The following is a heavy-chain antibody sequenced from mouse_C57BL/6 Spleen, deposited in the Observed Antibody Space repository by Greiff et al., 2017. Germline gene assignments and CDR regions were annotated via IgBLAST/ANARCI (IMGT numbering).Heavy chain of an antibody. CDR2: IWSGGST. D-gene: IGHD2-4*01. Sequence: VKLVESGPGLVQPSQSLSITCTVSGFSLTSYGVHWVRQSPGKGLEWLGVIWSGGSTDYNAAFISRLSISKDNSKSQVFFKMNSLQADDTAIYYCARNYDYDQDYAMDYWGQGTSVTVSS. CDR3: ARNYDYDQDYAMDY. V-gene: IGHV2-2*01. J-gene: IGHJ4*01. CDR1: GFSLTSYG.